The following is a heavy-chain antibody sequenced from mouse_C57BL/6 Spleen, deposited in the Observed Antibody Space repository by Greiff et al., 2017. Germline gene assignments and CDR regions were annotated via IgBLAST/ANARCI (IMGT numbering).Heavy chain of an antibody. CDR3: AVYDYDEVSFAY. Sequence: VQLQQSGPELVKPGASVKIPCKASGYTFTDYNMAWVKQSHGKSLEWIGDINPNNGGTIYNQKFKGKATLTVDKSSSTAYMELRSLTSEDTAVYYCAVYDYDEVSFAYWGQGTLVTVSA. CDR1: GYTFTDYN. D-gene: IGHD2-4*01. J-gene: IGHJ3*01. CDR2: INPNNGGT. V-gene: IGHV1-18*01.